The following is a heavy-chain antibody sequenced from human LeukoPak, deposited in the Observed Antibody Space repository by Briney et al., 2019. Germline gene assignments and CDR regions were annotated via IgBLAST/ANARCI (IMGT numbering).Heavy chain of an antibody. Sequence: ASVRVSCKSSGYMFTDYFMHWVRQAPGQGPEWMGWFNPKSGDKNYAQQFQGRVTMTRDTSINTAYMEMRGVTSDDTAVYYCARAQLLTAPAGTFADNWGQGTLVTVSS. J-gene: IGHJ4*02. CDR3: ARAQLLTAPAGTFADN. V-gene: IGHV1-2*02. D-gene: IGHD6-13*01. CDR2: FNPKSGDK. CDR1: GYMFTDYF.